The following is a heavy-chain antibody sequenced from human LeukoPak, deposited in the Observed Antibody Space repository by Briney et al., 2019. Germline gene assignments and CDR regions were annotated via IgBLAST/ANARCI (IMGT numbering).Heavy chain of an antibody. J-gene: IGHJ6*03. CDR1: GYNFMSYG. CDR3: ARRLGTVTSYYYYYYMDV. Sequence: GASVKVSCKASGYNFMSYGISWVRQAPGQGLEWMGWINPNSGGTNYAQKFQGRVTMTRDTSISTAYMELSRLRSDDTAVYYCARRLGTVTSYYYYYYMDVWGKGTTVTVSS. CDR2: INPNSGGT. D-gene: IGHD4-11*01. V-gene: IGHV1-2*02.